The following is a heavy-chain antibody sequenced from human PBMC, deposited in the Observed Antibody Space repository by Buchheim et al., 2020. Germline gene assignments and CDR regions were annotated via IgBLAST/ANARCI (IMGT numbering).Heavy chain of an antibody. Sequence: QVQLQESGPGLVKPSQTLSLTCSVSGGSISRDDSYWSWIRQPPGKGLEWIGYIYYSGSTYYNSSLKSRVTISVDTSKNQFSLKLNSVTAADTAVYYCARDRGGLGIVDYWGQGTL. CDR3: ARDRGGLGIVDY. D-gene: IGHD7-27*01. J-gene: IGHJ4*02. V-gene: IGHV4-30-4*01. CDR1: GGSISRDDSY. CDR2: IYYSGST.